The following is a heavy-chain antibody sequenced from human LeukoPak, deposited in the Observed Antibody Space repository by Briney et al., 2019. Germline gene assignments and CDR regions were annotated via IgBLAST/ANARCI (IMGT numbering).Heavy chain of an antibody. D-gene: IGHD3-22*01. Sequence: KSSETLSLTCVVYGGSLTGYYWNWIRQPPGKGLEWIGEINHSGSTDCIPSLKSRVTISVDTSKNQFSLKLSSVTAADTAVYYCAKSRTYYDSSKGAFDVWGQGTTVTVSS. CDR3: AKSRTYYDSSKGAFDV. V-gene: IGHV4-34*01. CDR1: GGSLTGYY. J-gene: IGHJ3*01. CDR2: INHSGST.